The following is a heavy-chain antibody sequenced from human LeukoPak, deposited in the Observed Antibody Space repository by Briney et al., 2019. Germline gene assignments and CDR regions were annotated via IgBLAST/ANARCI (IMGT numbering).Heavy chain of an antibody. CDR1: GGSFSGYY. D-gene: IGHD4-17*01. CDR2: INHSGST. CDR3: ARGRSEYGDYVRFVY. Sequence: PSETLSLTCAVYGGSFSGYYWSWIRQPPGKGLEWIGEINHSGSTNYNPSLKSRVTISVDTSKNQFSLKLSSVTAADTAVYYCARGRSEYGDYVRFVYWGQGTLVTVSS. V-gene: IGHV4-34*01. J-gene: IGHJ4*02.